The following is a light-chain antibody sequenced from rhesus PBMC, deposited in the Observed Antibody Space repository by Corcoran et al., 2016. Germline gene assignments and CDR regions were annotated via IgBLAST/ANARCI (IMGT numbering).Light chain of an antibody. CDR2: KAA. J-gene: IGKJ1*01. CDR3: QQYKSAPPT. CDR1: QDITNW. Sequence: DIQMTQSPSSLSASVGDRVTLTCRASQDITNWLAWYQQKQGKAPKLLIYKAASLQSGVPSRVSVGVSGTVFTLTLSSLQPEDFATYFCQQYKSAPPTFGQGTKVEIK. V-gene: IGKV1-21*01.